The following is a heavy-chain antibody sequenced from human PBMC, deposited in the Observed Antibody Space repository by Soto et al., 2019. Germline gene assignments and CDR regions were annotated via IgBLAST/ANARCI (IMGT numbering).Heavy chain of an antibody. CDR2: ISAYNGNT. CDR1: GYTFTSYG. CDR3: ARDFYAIDRYCSGGSCYSAY. Sequence: QVQLVQSGAEVKKPGASVKVSCKASGYTFTSYGISWVRQAPGQGLEWMGWISAYNGNTNYAQKLQGRVTMTTDTSTSTAYMELRSLRSDDTAVYYCARDFYAIDRYCSGGSCYSAYWGQGTLVTVSS. V-gene: IGHV1-18*01. J-gene: IGHJ4*02. D-gene: IGHD2-15*01.